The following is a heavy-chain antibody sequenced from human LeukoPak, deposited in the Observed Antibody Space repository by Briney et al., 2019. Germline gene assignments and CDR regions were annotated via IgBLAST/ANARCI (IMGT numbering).Heavy chain of an antibody. CDR2: ISGGSEDT. Sequence: GGSQRFSCTASGFPFGGYAMSWVRQAPGKGLEWVSSISGGSEDTYHADSVKGRFTISRDNSKSALYLQMDILRADDTAVSNCARTIAQYSNSWLYFYHGLDDWGQGTTVTVSS. J-gene: IGHJ6*02. V-gene: IGHV3-23*01. CDR1: GFPFGGYA. CDR3: ARTIAQYSNSWLYFYHGLDD. D-gene: IGHD6-13*01.